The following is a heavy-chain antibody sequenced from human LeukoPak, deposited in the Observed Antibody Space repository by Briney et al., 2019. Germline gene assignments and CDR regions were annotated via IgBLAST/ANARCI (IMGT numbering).Heavy chain of an antibody. D-gene: IGHD4-23*01. CDR1: GFTFRSYG. CDR3: AKGSPRFPDYGGNSGFY. J-gene: IGHJ4*02. V-gene: IGHV3-30*02. CDR2: IRYDGSNK. Sequence: GGYLRLSCAASGFTFRSYGMHWVRQAPGKGLEWVAFIRYDGSNKYYADSVKGRFTISRDNPKNTLYLQMNSLRAEDTAVYYCAKGSPRFPDYGGNSGFYWGQGTLVTVSS.